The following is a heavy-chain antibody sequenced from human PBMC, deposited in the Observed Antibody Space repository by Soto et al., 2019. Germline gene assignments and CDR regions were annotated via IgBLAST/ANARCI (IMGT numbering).Heavy chain of an antibody. D-gene: IGHD1-26*01. CDR3: ERVLVGAHWGMDV. Sequence: QVQLVESGGGLVRPGGSLRLSCAASGFTFSDYYMSWIRQAPGKGLEWVSYISSSGSSVDDADSVKGRFTISRDNSKNSLYLQMNSLSADATAMYSCERVLVGAHWGMDVWGQGTTVTVSS. CDR2: ISSSGSSV. CDR1: GFTFSDYY. V-gene: IGHV3-11*01. J-gene: IGHJ6*02.